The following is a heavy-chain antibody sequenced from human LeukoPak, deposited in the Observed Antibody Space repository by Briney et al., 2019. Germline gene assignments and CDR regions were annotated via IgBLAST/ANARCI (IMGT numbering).Heavy chain of an antibody. Sequence: GRSLRLSCAASGFTFSNYGMHWVRQAPGKGLEWVAVISYDGSNKYYADSVKGRFTISRDNSKNTLYLQMNSLRAEDTAVYYCAREGVDIVVVPAAVTGFDYWGQGTLVTVSS. D-gene: IGHD2-2*01. CDR2: ISYDGSNK. CDR1: GFTFSNYG. CDR3: AREGVDIVVVPAAVTGFDY. J-gene: IGHJ4*02. V-gene: IGHV3-30*03.